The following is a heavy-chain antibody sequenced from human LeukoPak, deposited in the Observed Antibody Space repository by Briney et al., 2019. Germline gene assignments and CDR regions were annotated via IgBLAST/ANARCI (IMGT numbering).Heavy chain of an antibody. Sequence: SETLSLTCTVSGGSISSYYWSWIRQPPGKGLEWIGYIYYSGSTNYNPSLKSRVTISVDTSKNQFSLKLSSVTAADPAVYYCARLGGRDGYNLLDYWGQGTLVTVSS. V-gene: IGHV4-59*08. CDR3: ARLGGRDGYNLLDY. J-gene: IGHJ4*02. D-gene: IGHD5-12*01. CDR1: GGSISSYY. CDR2: IYYSGST.